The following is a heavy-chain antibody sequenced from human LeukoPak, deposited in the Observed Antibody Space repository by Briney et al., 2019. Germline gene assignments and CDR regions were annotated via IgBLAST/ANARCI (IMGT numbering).Heavy chain of an antibody. V-gene: IGHV3-23*01. J-gene: IGHJ4*02. D-gene: IGHD3-16*01. Sequence: GGSLRLSCAASGFTFSNYGMNWVRQAPGKGLEWVAVISGSGGTTYYADSVKGRFTISRDNSKNTLYLQMNSLSAEDTAVYYCAKSGITFGGPFDYWGQGTLVTVSS. CDR1: GFTFSNYG. CDR2: ISGSGGTT. CDR3: AKSGITFGGPFDY.